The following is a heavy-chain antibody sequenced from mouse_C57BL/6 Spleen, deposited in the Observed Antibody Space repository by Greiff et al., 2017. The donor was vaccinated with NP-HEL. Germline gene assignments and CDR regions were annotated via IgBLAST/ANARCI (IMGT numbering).Heavy chain of an antibody. CDR3: ARGLYYYGSSPYYFDY. D-gene: IGHD1-1*01. J-gene: IGHJ2*01. Sequence: VQLQQSGAELVEPGASVELFCTASGLNIKDLYMHWVEQRTEQGLEWIGRIYSEEGEYKYPQKFRGKATITADTSSNTAYLQLSSLTSEDTAVYYCARGLYYYGSSPYYFDYWGQGTTLTVSS. CDR1: GLNIKDLY. V-gene: IGHV14-2*01. CDR2: IYSEEGEY.